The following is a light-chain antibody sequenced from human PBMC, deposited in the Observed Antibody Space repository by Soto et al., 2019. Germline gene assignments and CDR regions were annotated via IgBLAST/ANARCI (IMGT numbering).Light chain of an antibody. CDR3: QSYDSSRSVASV. Sequence: QSVLTQPPSVSGAPGQRVTISCTGSSSNIGAGYDVQWYQQLPGTAPKLLIYGNSNRPSGVPDRFSGSKSGTSASLAITGLQAEDEADYYCQSYDSSRSVASVFGTGTKLTVL. V-gene: IGLV1-40*01. J-gene: IGLJ1*01. CDR1: SSNIGAGYD. CDR2: GNS.